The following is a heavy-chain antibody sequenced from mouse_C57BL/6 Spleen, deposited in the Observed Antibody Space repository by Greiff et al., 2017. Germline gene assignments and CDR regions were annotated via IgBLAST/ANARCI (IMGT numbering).Heavy chain of an antibody. CDR1: GFTFSDYY. J-gene: IGHJ2*01. V-gene: IGHV5-12*01. CDR3: ARQGIYDSHIDY. D-gene: IGHD2-3*01. CDR2: ISNGGGST. Sequence: EVKLVESGGGLVQPGGSLKLSCAASGFTFSDYYMYWVRQTPEKRLEWVAYISNGGGSTYHPATVKGRFTISRDNAKNTLYLQMSSLKSEDTTMYYCARQGIYDSHIDYWGQGTTLTVSS.